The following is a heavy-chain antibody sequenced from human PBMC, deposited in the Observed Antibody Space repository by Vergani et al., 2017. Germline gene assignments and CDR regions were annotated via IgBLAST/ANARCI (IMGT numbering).Heavy chain of an antibody. CDR3: ARGYCSGGSCYSLDYXMDV. CDR1: GGTFSSYA. D-gene: IGHD2-15*01. V-gene: IGHV1-69*01. J-gene: IGHJ6*03. CDR2: IIPIFGTA. Sequence: QVQLVQSGAEVKKPGSSVKVSCKASGGTFSSYAISWVRQAPGQGLEWMGGIIPIFGTANYAQKFQGRVTITADESTSTAYMELSSLRSEDTAVYYCARGYCSGGSCYSLDYXMDVWGKGTTVTVSS.